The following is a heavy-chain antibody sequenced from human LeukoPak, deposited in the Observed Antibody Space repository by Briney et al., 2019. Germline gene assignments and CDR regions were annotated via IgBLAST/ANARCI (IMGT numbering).Heavy chain of an antibody. V-gene: IGHV5-51*01. CDR1: SYNFANYW. J-gene: IGHJ5*02. D-gene: IGHD4-11*01. CDR3: ARRDYTSVWFDP. CDR2: IYPGGSET. Sequence: GESLKISCKASSYNFANYWIGWVRRMPGKGLEWMGLIYPGGSETIYSPSFQGQVTISVDWSTSTVYLQWNTLKASDTAMYYCARRDYTSVWFDPWGQGTLVTVSS.